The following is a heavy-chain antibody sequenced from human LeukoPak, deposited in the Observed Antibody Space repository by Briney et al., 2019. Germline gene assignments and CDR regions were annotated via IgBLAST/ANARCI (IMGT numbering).Heavy chain of an antibody. CDR2: IRGTSTYI. CDR1: GFDFSDYI. CDR3: AREFGSSGWPYYFDY. Sequence: AGGSLRLSCAASGFDFSDYIMNWVRQAPGKGLEWVSSIRGTSTYIYYADSVKGRFTISRDNAKNSLYLQMNSLRAEDTAVYYCAREFGSSGWPYYFDYWGQGTLVTVSS. D-gene: IGHD6-19*01. J-gene: IGHJ4*02. V-gene: IGHV3-21*01.